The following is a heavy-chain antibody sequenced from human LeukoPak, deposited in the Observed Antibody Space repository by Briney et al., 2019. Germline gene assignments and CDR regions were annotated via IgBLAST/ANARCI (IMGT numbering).Heavy chain of an antibody. CDR2: IYHSGST. D-gene: IGHD3-16*01. Sequence: PSDTLSLTCTVSGYSFSSYYYRGWIRHPPGKGLEWIGRIYHSGSTYYNQSLKSRVTISVDTSKKQFSLRLSSVTAADTAVYYGASVRGFYYYYMDVWGKGTTVTVSS. CDR3: ASVRGFYYYYMDV. CDR1: GYSFSSYYY. V-gene: IGHV4-38-2*02. J-gene: IGHJ6*03.